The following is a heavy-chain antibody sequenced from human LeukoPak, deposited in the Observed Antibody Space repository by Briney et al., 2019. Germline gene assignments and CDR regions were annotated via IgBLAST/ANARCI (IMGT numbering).Heavy chain of an antibody. J-gene: IGHJ4*02. D-gene: IGHD2-15*01. CDR2: ISSSSSYI. CDR3: ARDEVDFDY. CDR1: GFTFSSYS. Sequence: GGSLRLSCAASGFTFSSYSMNWVRQAPGKELEWVSSISSSSSYIYYADSVKGRFTISRDNAKNSLYPQMNSLRAEDTAVYYCARDEVDFDYWGQGTLVTVSS. V-gene: IGHV3-21*01.